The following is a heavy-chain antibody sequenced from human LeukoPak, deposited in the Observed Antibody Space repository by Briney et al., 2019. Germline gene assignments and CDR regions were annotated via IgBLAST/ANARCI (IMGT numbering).Heavy chain of an antibody. Sequence: GASVKVSCKASGGTFSSYAISWVRQAPGQGLEWMGWINPNSGGTNYAQKFQGRVTMTRDTSISTAYMELSRLRSDDAAVYYCARAKSVVPAALPVDSWGQGTLVTVSS. D-gene: IGHD2-2*02. CDR1: GGTFSSYA. CDR2: INPNSGGT. V-gene: IGHV1-2*02. J-gene: IGHJ4*02. CDR3: ARAKSVVPAALPVDS.